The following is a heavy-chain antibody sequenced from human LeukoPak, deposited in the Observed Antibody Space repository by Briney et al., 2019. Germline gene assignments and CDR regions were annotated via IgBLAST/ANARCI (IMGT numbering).Heavy chain of an antibody. CDR1: GFTFSSNA. J-gene: IGHJ4*02. CDR2: ISGSGGST. V-gene: IGHV3-23*01. CDR3: AKVGPGCSSTSCYPGY. Sequence: GGSLRLSCAASGFTFSSNAMSWVRQAPGKGLEWVSDISGSGGSTYYADSVKGRFTISRDNSKNTVYLQMNSLRAEDTAVYYCAKVGPGCSSTSCYPGYWGQGTLVTVSS. D-gene: IGHD2-2*01.